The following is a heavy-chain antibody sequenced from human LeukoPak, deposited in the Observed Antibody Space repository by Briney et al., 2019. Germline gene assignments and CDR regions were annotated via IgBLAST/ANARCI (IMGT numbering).Heavy chain of an antibody. D-gene: IGHD1-26*01. Sequence: PSQALSLTCTVSGGSISSGGYYWSWIRQHPGKGLEWIGYIYYSGSTYYNPSLKSRVTISVDTSKNQFSLKLSSVTAADTAVYYCARGGNSGNSALNPIFDYWGQGTLVTVSS. J-gene: IGHJ4*02. V-gene: IGHV4-31*03. CDR3: ARGGNSGNSALNPIFDY. CDR1: GGSISSGGYY. CDR2: IYYSGST.